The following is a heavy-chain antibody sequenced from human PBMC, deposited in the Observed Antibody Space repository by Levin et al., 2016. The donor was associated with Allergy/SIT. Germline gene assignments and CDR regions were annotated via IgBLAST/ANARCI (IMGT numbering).Heavy chain of an antibody. CDR3: ASRASGYSSSWYGFYFDY. Sequence: WVRQAPGQGLEWMGGIIPIFGTANYAQKFQGRVTITADESTSTAYMELSSLRSEDTAVYYCASRASGYSSSWYGFYFDYWGQGTLVTVSS. V-gene: IGHV1-69*01. CDR2: IIPIFGTA. J-gene: IGHJ4*02. D-gene: IGHD6-13*01.